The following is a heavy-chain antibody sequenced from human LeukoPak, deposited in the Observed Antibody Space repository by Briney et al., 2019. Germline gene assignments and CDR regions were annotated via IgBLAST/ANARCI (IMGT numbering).Heavy chain of an antibody. J-gene: IGHJ1*01. D-gene: IGHD3-22*01. Sequence: GGSLRLSCAASGFTFGSYGMSWVRQAPGRGLEWVSFITPNADTASYADSVEGRFTISRDNPRNTLYMQMNSLRDEDTAVYYCAIMHGYYDGSGYWVQWGQGTLVTVSS. CDR2: ITPNADTA. CDR1: GFTFGSYG. CDR3: AIMHGYYDGSGYWVQ. V-gene: IGHV3-23*01.